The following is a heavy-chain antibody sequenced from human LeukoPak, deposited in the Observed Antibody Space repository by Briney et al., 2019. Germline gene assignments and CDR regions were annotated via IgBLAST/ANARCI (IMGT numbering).Heavy chain of an antibody. D-gene: IGHD1-26*01. J-gene: IGHJ6*02. Sequence: GGSLRLSCAASGFTFSSYEMNWVRQAPGKGLEWVSYISSSGSTIYYADSVKGRFTISRDNAKNSLYLQMNSLRAEDTAVYYCARDHGSGSYPGYYYYVMDVWGQGTTVTVSS. CDR1: GFTFSSYE. CDR2: ISSSGSTI. CDR3: ARDHGSGSYPGYYYYVMDV. V-gene: IGHV3-48*03.